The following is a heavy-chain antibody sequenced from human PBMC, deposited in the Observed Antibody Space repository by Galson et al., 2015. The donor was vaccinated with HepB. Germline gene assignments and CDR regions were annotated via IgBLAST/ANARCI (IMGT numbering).Heavy chain of an antibody. Sequence: SETLSLTCTVSRGSISPYYWSWIRQPPGKGLQWIGYIYDSGSTSYNPSLRSRVTISVDTSKNQLSLQLSSVTAADPAVYYCARGVDGALYYFDSWGQGTLVTVSS. J-gene: IGHJ4*02. CDR2: IYDSGST. V-gene: IGHV4-59*01. CDR1: RGSISPYY. D-gene: IGHD3-10*01. CDR3: ARGVDGALYYFDS.